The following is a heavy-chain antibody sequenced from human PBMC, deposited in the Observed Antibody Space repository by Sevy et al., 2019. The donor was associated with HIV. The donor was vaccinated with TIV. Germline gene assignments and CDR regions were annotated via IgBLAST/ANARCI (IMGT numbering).Heavy chain of an antibody. CDR2: FDPEDGET. D-gene: IGHD6-19*01. J-gene: IGHJ3*02. CDR1: GYTLTELS. CDR3: ATDSSLPAFDI. Sequence: ASVKVSCKVSGYTLTELSMHWVRQAPGKGLEWMGGFDPEDGETIYAQTFQGRVTMTEDTSTDTAYMELSSLISEDTAVYYCATDSSLPAFDIWGQGTMVTVSS. V-gene: IGHV1-24*01.